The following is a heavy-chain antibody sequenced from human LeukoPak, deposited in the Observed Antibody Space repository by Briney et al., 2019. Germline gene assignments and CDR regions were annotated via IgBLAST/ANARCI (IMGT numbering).Heavy chain of an antibody. Sequence: GESLKISCKGSGYSFNTYWIGWVRQMPGKGLEWMGIIYPGDSDTRYNPSFQGQVTISADKSISTAYLQWSSLKASDTAMYYCARNYDDYDWFDPWGQGTLVTVSS. D-gene: IGHD4-17*01. V-gene: IGHV5-51*01. J-gene: IGHJ5*02. CDR3: ARNYDDYDWFDP. CDR1: GYSFNTYW. CDR2: IYPGDSDT.